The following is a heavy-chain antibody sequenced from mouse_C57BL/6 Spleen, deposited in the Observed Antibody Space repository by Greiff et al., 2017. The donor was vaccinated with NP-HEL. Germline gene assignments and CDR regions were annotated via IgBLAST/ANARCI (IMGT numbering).Heavy chain of an antibody. Sequence: QVQLQQSGPELVKPGASVKISCKASGYAFSSSWMNWVKQRPGKGLEWIGRIYPGDGDTNYNGKFKGKATLTADNSSSTAYMQLSSLTSEDSAVYFCARRIYYDYDGDFDYWGQGTTLTVSS. D-gene: IGHD2-4*01. CDR2: IYPGDGDT. J-gene: IGHJ2*01. CDR3: ARRIYYDYDGDFDY. V-gene: IGHV1-82*01. CDR1: GYAFSSSW.